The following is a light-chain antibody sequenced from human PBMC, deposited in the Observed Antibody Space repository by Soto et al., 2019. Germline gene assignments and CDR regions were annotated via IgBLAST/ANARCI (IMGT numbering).Light chain of an antibody. V-gene: IGLV2-14*01. J-gene: IGLJ1*01. CDR1: GNDVGGYNH. CDR3: SSYTSSTTDV. Sequence: QSVLTQPASVSGSPGQSITISCTGTGNDVGGYNHDSWYQQHPDKAPKLIIYDVTNRPSGVSNRFSASKSGNTASLTISGLQSEDEADYYCSSYTSSTTDVFGTGTKVTVL. CDR2: DVT.